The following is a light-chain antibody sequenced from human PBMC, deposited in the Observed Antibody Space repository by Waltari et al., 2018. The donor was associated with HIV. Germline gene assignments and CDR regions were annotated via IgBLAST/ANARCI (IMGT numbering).Light chain of an antibody. Sequence: QSVLTPPPPLSGAPGQRVVISRTGTPSTTVVGSDVPWYQQLPGTAPQLLIYGNPNRPSGVPDRFSGSTCGTSASLSITGLQADDEADFYCQSYDSSLSGVIFGGGTKLTVL. V-gene: IGLV1-40*01. CDR1: PSTTVVGSD. J-gene: IGLJ2*01. CDR3: QSYDSSLSGVI. CDR2: GNP.